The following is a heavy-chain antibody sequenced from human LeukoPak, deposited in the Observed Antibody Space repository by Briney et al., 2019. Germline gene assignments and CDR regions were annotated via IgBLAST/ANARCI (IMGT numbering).Heavy chain of an antibody. J-gene: IGHJ5*02. V-gene: IGHV3-23*01. CDR3: AAPFLGYEGP. CDR2: ISGSVGRT. D-gene: IGHD3-16*01. CDR1: GFTFSSYA. Sequence: GGSLRLSCAASGFTFSSYAMSWVRQAPGKGLEWVSAISGSVGRTYYADSVKGRFTISRDNSKNTLFLQMNSLRAEDTAVYYCAAPFLGYEGPWGQGTLVTVSS.